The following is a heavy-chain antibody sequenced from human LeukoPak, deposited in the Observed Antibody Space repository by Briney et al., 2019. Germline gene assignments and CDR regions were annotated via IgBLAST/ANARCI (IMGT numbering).Heavy chain of an antibody. CDR1: GASLSSCS. V-gene: IGHV4-59*01. D-gene: IGHD2-15*01. J-gene: IGHJ4*02. Sequence: TSETLSLTCSVSGASLSSCSWSWIRQPPGKGLEWIGYIYYSGNTNYNPSLKSRVTISVDTANNEVSLNLNSVTAADTAVYYCARFVGSGLDYWGQGTLLTVSS. CDR3: ARFVGSGLDY. CDR2: IYYSGNT.